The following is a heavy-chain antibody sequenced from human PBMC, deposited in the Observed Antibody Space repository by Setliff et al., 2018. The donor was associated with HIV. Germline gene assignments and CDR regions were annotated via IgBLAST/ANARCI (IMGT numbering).Heavy chain of an antibody. V-gene: IGHV3-7*03. CDR3: AKLLGNGGNSDPFDI. CDR1: GFRFRSYW. CDR2: VKQDGTET. Sequence: GGSLRLSCAASGFRFRSYWMSWVRQAPGKGLESVANVKQDGTETLYVDSVKGRFTISRDNANNLVYLQMNSLTTEDTALYYCAKLLGNGGNSDPFDIWGQGTTVTVSS. J-gene: IGHJ3*02. D-gene: IGHD2-21*01.